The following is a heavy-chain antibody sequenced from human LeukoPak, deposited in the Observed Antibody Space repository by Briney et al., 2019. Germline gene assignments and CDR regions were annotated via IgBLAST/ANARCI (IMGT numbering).Heavy chain of an antibody. V-gene: IGHV1-69*06. J-gene: IGHJ4*02. Sequence: SVKVSCEVSGGSFTNNAISWVRQAPGQGPEWMGRILPIFGTADYAERFQGRLTLTADKTTTTAYMELTSLKIEDTAFYFCARGKGFVGHFDFWGQGTLVTVSS. D-gene: IGHD3-3*01. CDR2: ILPIFGTA. CDR3: ARGKGFVGHFDF. CDR1: GGSFTNNA.